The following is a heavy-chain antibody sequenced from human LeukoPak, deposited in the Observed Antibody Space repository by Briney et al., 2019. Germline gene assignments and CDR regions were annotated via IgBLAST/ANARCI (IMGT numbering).Heavy chain of an antibody. J-gene: IGHJ4*02. CDR3: AREGYDSSGYYEYY. CDR1: GFTFNSYA. D-gene: IGHD3-22*01. V-gene: IGHV3-48*04. Sequence: GGSLRLSCAASGFTFNSYAFNWVRQAPGKGLEWVSYISSSSNVIYYTDSVKGRFTISRDNAKNSLYLQMNSLRAEDTAVYYCAREGYDSSGYYEYYWGQGTLVTVSS. CDR2: ISSSSNVI.